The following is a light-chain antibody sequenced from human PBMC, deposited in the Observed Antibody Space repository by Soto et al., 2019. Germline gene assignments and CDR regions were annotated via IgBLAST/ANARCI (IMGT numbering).Light chain of an antibody. V-gene: IGLV3-21*04. CDR1: NIGSKS. Sequence: SYELTQPPSVSVAPGKTARITCGGNNIGSKSVHWYQQKPGQAPVLVIYYDSDRPSGIPERFSGSNSGNTATLTISRVEAGDEADYYCQVWDNTSDHVVFRGGTKLTVL. CDR2: YDS. CDR3: QVWDNTSDHVV. J-gene: IGLJ2*01.